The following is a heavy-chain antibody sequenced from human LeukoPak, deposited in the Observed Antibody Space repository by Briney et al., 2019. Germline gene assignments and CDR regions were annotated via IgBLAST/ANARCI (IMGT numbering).Heavy chain of an antibody. CDR1: GFTFSSYA. D-gene: IGHD3-10*01. J-gene: IGHJ4*02. Sequence: PGRSLRLSCAASGFTFSSYAMHWVRQAPGKGLEWVAVISYDGSNKYYADSVKGRFTISRDNSKNTLYLQMNSLRAEDTAVYYCAKVMITMVRGVIRAPDYWGQGTLVTVSS. CDR3: AKVMITMVRGVIRAPDY. V-gene: IGHV3-30-3*01. CDR2: ISYDGSNK.